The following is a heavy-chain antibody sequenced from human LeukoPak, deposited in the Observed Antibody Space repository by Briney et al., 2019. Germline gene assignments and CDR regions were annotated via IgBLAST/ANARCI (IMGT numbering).Heavy chain of an antibody. CDR2: IIPIFGTA. V-gene: IGHV1-69*06. CDR3: ARSPYSYANPIDY. J-gene: IGHJ4*02. CDR1: GGTFSSYA. Sequence: SVKVSCKASGGTFSSYAISWVRQAPGQGLEWMGGIIPIFGTANYAQKFQGRVTITADKSTSTAYMELSSLRSEDTAVYYCARSPYSYANPIDYCGQGTLVTVSS. D-gene: IGHD5-18*01.